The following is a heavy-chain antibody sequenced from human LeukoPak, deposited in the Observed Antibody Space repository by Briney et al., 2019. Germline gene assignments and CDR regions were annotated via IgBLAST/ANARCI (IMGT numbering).Heavy chain of an antibody. CDR1: GASISTSAYY. Sequence: KPSETLSLTCSVSGASISTSAYYWGWIRQPPGKGLEWIGSIYYSGSTYYNASLNSRVTISIDTSKNLFSLRLNSMTAADTAVYYCATSTVTTRRTSLNYWGQGTLVTVSS. D-gene: IGHD4-17*01. J-gene: IGHJ4*02. CDR3: ATSTVTTRRTSLNY. CDR2: IYYSGST. V-gene: IGHV4-39*01.